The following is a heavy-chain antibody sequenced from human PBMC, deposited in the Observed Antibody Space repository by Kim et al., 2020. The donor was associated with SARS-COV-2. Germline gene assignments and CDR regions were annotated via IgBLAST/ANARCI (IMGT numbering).Heavy chain of an antibody. CDR3: ARGGYGDYVDY. CDR1: GYSISSGYY. D-gene: IGHD4-17*01. V-gene: IGHV4-38-2*02. Sequence: SETLSLTCTVSGYSISSGYYWGWIRQPPGEGLEWIGSINQSGSTYYNPPLKSRVTISVDTSKNQFSLKLNSVTAADTAVYYCARGGYGDYVDYWGQGTLV. J-gene: IGHJ4*02. CDR2: INQSGST.